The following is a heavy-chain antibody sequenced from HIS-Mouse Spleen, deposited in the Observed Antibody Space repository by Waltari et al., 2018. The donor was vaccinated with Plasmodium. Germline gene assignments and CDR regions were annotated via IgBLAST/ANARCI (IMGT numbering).Heavy chain of an antibody. CDR1: GFTFSSYG. CDR2: ISYEGSNK. D-gene: IGHD1-26*01. CDR3: AKDRWAYFDY. J-gene: IGHJ4*02. V-gene: IGHV3-30*18. Sequence: QVQLVESGGGVVQPGRSLRISCAASGFTFSSYGMHWGRQAPGQGLEWVAVISYEGSNKYYADSVKGRFTISRDNSKNTLYLQMNSLRAEDTAVYYCAKDRWAYFDYWGQGTLVTVSS.